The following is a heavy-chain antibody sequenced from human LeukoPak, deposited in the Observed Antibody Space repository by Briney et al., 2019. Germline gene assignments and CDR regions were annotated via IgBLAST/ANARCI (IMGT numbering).Heavy chain of an antibody. V-gene: IGHV1-2*02. CDR3: AGVTFRLEDDAFDI. CDR2: INPNSGGT. D-gene: IGHD1-1*01. J-gene: IGHJ3*02. Sequence: ASVKVSCKASGYTFTGYYMHWVRQAPGQGLEWMGWINPNSGGTNYAQKFQGRVTMTRDTSISTAYMELSRLRSDDTAVYYCAGVTFRLEDDAFDIWGQGTMVTVSS. CDR1: GYTFTGYY.